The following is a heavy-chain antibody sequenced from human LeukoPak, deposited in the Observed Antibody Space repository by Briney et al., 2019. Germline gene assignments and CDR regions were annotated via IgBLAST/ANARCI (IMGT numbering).Heavy chain of an antibody. J-gene: IGHJ4*02. CDR2: IYYSGST. D-gene: IGHD2-2*01. V-gene: IGHV4-30-4*08. CDR1: GGSISSGDYY. CDR3: ASILGYCSSTSCGG. Sequence: PSETLSLTCTVSGGSISSGDYYWSWIRQPPGKGLEWIGYIYYSGSTYYNPSLKSRVTISVDTSKNQFSLKLSSVTAADTAVYYCASILGYCSSTSCGGWGQGILVTVSS.